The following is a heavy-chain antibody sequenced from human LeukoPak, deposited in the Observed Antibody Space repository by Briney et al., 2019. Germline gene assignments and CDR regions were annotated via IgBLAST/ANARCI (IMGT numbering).Heavy chain of an antibody. V-gene: IGHV5-51*01. D-gene: IGHD2-21*02. J-gene: IGHJ3*02. Sequence: TPGESLKISCKGSGYSFTRYWIGWVRQMPGKGLEWMGIIYPGDSDTRYSPSFQGQVTISADKSISTAYLQWSSLKASDTAMYYCARQEELVVTVPDAFDIWGQGTMVTVSS. CDR1: GYSFTRYW. CDR3: ARQEELVVTVPDAFDI. CDR2: IYPGDSDT.